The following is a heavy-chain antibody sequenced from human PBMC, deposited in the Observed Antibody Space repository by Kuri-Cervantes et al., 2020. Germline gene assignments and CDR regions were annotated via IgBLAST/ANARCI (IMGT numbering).Heavy chain of an antibody. CDR1: GGSISSSSYY. CDR2: IYYSGST. CDR3: ARELYDFRSSFSSSYFDL. Sequence: GSLRLSCTVSGGSISSSSYYWGWIRQPPGKGLEWIGSIYYSGSTYYNPSLKSRVTISVDTSKNQFSLKLSSVTAADTAVYYCARELYDFRSSFSSSYFDLWGRGSLVTVSS. D-gene: IGHD3-3*01. J-gene: IGHJ2*01. V-gene: IGHV4-39*07.